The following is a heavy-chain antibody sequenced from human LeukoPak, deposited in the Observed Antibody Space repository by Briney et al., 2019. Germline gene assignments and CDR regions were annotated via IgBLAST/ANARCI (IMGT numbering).Heavy chain of an antibody. CDR2: ISSSSSYI. Sequence: GGSLRLSCAASGFTFSSYSMNWVRQAPGKGLEWVSSISSSSSYIYYADSVKGRFTISRDNAKNSLYLQMNSLRAEDTAVYYCARFPIVGATSDAFDIWGQGTMVTVSS. CDR3: ARFPIVGATSDAFDI. V-gene: IGHV3-21*01. D-gene: IGHD1-26*01. J-gene: IGHJ3*02. CDR1: GFTFSSYS.